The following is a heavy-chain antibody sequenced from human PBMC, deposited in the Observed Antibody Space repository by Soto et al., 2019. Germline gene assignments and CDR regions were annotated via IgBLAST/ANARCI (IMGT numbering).Heavy chain of an antibody. CDR2: IGTAGDT. CDR1: GFTFSSYD. Sequence: GGSLRLSCAASGFTFSSYDMHWVRQATGKGLEWVSAIGTAGDTYYPGSVKGRFTISRENAKNSLYLQMNSLRAGDTAVYYCARGYSSSFDFDYWGQGTLVTVSS. D-gene: IGHD6-6*01. V-gene: IGHV3-13*01. J-gene: IGHJ4*02. CDR3: ARGYSSSFDFDY.